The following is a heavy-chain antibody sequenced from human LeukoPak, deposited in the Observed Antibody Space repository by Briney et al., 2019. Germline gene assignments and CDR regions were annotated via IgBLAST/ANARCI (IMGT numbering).Heavy chain of an antibody. CDR1: GYTFTGNY. Sequence: ASVKVSCKASGYTFTGNYIHWVRQAPGQGLEWMGWTKPNSGDTNYAQKFQGRVTMTRDTSITTAYMELSRLRSDDTAVYYCARGGYNSGYYNFDYWGQGTLVTVSS. V-gene: IGHV1-2*02. CDR3: ARGGYNSGYYNFDY. D-gene: IGHD6-25*01. CDR2: TKPNSGDT. J-gene: IGHJ4*02.